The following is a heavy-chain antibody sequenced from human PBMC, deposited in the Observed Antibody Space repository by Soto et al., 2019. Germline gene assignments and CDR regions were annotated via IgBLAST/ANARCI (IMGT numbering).Heavy chain of an antibody. CDR3: TTEEIDYGDYVSWFDP. J-gene: IGHJ5*02. CDR2: IKSKTAGGTT. V-gene: IGHV3-15*07. Sequence: EVQLVESGGGLVKPGGSLRLSCAASGFTFSNAWLNWVRQAPGKGLEWVGRIKSKTAGGTTDYAAPVKGRFTISSDDSKNTLYLQMNSLKTDDTAVYYCTTEEIDYGDYVSWFDPWGQGTLVTVAS. CDR1: GFTFSNAW. D-gene: IGHD4-17*01.